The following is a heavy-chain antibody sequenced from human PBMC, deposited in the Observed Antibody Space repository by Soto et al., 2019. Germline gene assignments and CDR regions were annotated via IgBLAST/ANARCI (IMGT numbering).Heavy chain of an antibody. D-gene: IGHD3-16*01. J-gene: IGHJ6*02. Sequence: QGQLVQSGDEVKQPGASVKVSCKASGYIFVNYGIAWVRQAPGQGLEWMGWISPYTGNTHSATKVQGRLTMTTDTSTSTAYMDLGSLTSDDTAVYYCVMVDNYVTPTPQDVWGQGTTVTVSS. CDR1: GYIFVNYG. CDR3: VMVDNYVTPTPQDV. V-gene: IGHV1-18*01. CDR2: ISPYTGNT.